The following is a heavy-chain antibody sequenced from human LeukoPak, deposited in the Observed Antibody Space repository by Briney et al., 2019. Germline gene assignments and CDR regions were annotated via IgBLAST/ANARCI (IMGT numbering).Heavy chain of an antibody. CDR3: AREWMTSDAFDI. Sequence: SQTLSLTCTVSGYSISSGYYWGWIRQPPGKGLEWIGSIYHSGSTYYNPSLKSRVTISVDTSKNQFTLKLSSVTAADTAVYYCAREWMTSDAFDIWGQGTMVTVSS. J-gene: IGHJ3*02. CDR2: IYHSGST. D-gene: IGHD5-12*01. CDR1: GYSISSGYY. V-gene: IGHV4-38-2*02.